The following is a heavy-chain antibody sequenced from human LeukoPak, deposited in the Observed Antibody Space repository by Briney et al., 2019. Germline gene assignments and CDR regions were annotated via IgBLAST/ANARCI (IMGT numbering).Heavy chain of an antibody. V-gene: IGHV1-2*02. CDR1: GYTFTGYY. Sequence: ASVKVSCKASGYTFTGYYMHWVRQASGQGLEWMGWINPNSGGTDYAQKFQVRITMTRDTYISKAYMDLNRLRSADTAAYYCASRDGPQGGFDYWGQGTLVTVSS. CDR3: ASRDGPQGGFDY. J-gene: IGHJ4*02. D-gene: IGHD5-24*01. CDR2: INPNSGGT.